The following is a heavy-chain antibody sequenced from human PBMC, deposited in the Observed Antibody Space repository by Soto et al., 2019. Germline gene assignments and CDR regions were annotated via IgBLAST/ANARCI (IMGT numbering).Heavy chain of an antibody. CDR2: IDYSGTA. CDR3: ARTTGRHLDF. Sequence: SETLSLTCTVSYGSISVSNVFWGWVRQPPGKGLEWIGNIDYSGTAYFNPSPGTRVTFPVDTSKNQFSLTLYSVTAADTAVYYCARTTGRHLDFWGQGILVTVSS. J-gene: IGHJ4*02. CDR1: YGSISVSNVF. V-gene: IGHV4-39*01. D-gene: IGHD4-4*01.